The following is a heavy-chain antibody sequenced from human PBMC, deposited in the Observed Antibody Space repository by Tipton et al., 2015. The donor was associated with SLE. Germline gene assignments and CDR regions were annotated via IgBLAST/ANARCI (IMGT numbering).Heavy chain of an antibody. V-gene: IGHV4-31*03. CDR2: IYYSGST. CDR3: ARHSVSDSSFDY. J-gene: IGHJ4*02. D-gene: IGHD6-6*01. Sequence: TLSLTCTVSGISISSGGYYWSWIRQYPGKGLEWIGYIYYSGSTYYNPSLKSRVTMSVDTSKNQFSLRLSSVTAADTAVYYCARHSVSDSSFDYWGQGPLVTVSS. CDR1: GISISSGGYY.